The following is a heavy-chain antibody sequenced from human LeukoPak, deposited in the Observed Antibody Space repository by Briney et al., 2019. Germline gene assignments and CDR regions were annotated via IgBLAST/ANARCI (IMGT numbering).Heavy chain of an antibody. J-gene: IGHJ6*03. D-gene: IGHD6-6*01. CDR2: INHSGNT. CDR1: GGSFSIYY. Sequence: SETLSLTCAVSGGSFSIYYWTWIRQPPGKGLEWIGEINHSGNTNYNPSLKSRVTTSVDRSKNQFSLKLSSVTAADTAVYYCAVTNAARSTFYYYMDVWGKGTTVTVSS. V-gene: IGHV4-34*01. CDR3: AVTNAARSTFYYYMDV.